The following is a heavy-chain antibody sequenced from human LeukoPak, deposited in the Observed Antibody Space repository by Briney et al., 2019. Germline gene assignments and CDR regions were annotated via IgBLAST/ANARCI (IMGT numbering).Heavy chain of an antibody. CDR2: IKQDGSEK. D-gene: IGHD3-10*01. Sequence: GGSLRLSCAASGFTFSSYWMSWVRQAPGKGLEWVANIKQDGSEKYYVDSVKGRFTISRDNAKNSLYLQMNSLRAEDTAVYYCARVPLLWFGESPRFDPWGQGTLVTVSP. V-gene: IGHV3-7*01. J-gene: IGHJ5*02. CDR3: ARVPLLWFGESPRFDP. CDR1: GFTFSSYW.